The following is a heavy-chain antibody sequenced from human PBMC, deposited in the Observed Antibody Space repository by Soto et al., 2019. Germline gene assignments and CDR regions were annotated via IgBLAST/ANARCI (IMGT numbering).Heavy chain of an antibody. Sequence: EVQLVESGGGLVQPGRSLRLSCAASGFTFDDYAMHWVRQAPGKGLEWVSGISWNSGSIGYADSVKGRFTISRDNAKNSLYLQMNSLRAEDTAVYYCAKDSSGWYSYFDYWGQGTLVTVSS. D-gene: IGHD6-19*01. CDR3: AKDSSGWYSYFDY. CDR2: ISWNSGSI. J-gene: IGHJ4*02. V-gene: IGHV3-9*01. CDR1: GFTFDDYA.